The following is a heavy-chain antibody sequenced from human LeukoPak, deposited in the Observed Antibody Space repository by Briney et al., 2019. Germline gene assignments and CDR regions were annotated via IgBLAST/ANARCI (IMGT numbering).Heavy chain of an antibody. Sequence: GGSLRLSCAASGVTFSSSAMTWVRQTPGKGLEWVSSITGSGDYTYYADSVRGRFTISRDNSKNTLYLQMNSLRADDTAVYYCAIKPAGFDPWGQGTLVTVSS. CDR3: AIKPAGFDP. D-gene: IGHD6-19*01. CDR1: GVTFSSSA. CDR2: ITGSGDYT. V-gene: IGHV3-23*01. J-gene: IGHJ5*02.